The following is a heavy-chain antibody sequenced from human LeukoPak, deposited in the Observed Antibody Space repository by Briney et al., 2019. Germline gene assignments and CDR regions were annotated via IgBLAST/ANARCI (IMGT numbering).Heavy chain of an antibody. CDR3: AKGLLTKTHGISWDPFDS. J-gene: IGHJ4*02. D-gene: IGHD6-13*01. CDR2: ISGNSSSI. CDR1: GFTFSIYS. V-gene: IGHV3-48*04. Sequence: GGSLRLSCAASGFTFSIYSMNWVRQAPGKGLEWVSYISGNSSSIYYADSVKGRFTISRDNSQNKLYLQMNSLRAEDTAIYYCAKGLLTKTHGISWDPFDSWGQGTLVSVSS.